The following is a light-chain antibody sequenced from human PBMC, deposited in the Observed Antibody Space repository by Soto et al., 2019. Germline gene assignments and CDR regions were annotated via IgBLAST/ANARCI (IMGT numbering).Light chain of an antibody. CDR3: LQYNGYYRT. V-gene: IGKV1-5*01. CDR1: QTISGW. Sequence: DIPMTQSPSTLSASVGDTVTITCRASQTISGWLAWYQQRPGKAPNLLIFDASTLESGVPSRFSGSGSGTTFTLTIISLQSDDFATYYCLQYNGYYRTFGQGTKVEIK. CDR2: DAS. J-gene: IGKJ1*01.